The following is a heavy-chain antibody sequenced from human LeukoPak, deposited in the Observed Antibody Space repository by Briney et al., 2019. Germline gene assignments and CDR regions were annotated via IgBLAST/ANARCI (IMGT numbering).Heavy chain of an antibody. CDR1: GFTFSSYA. V-gene: IGHV3-23*01. CDR3: AKGWSIYYDGSGFPDY. D-gene: IGHD3-22*01. CDR2: ISGSGANT. Sequence: GGSLRLSCAASGFTFSSYAMSWVRQAPGKGLEWVSGISGSGANTDYADSVKGRFTISRDNSKATLYAQMNSLTAEDTAVYFCAKGWSIYYDGSGFPDYWGQGTLVTVSS. J-gene: IGHJ4*02.